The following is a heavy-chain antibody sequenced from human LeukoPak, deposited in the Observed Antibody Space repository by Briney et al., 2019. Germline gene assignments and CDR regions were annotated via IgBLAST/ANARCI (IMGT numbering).Heavy chain of an antibody. CDR3: ARFPYGDYVA. D-gene: IGHD4-17*01. CDR1: GYTFTGYY. V-gene: IGHV1-2*02. J-gene: IGHJ5*02. CDR2: INPNSGGT. Sequence: GASVKVSFKASGYTFTGYYMHWVRQAPGQGLEWMGWINPNSGGTNYAQKFQGRVTMTRDTSISTAYMGLSRLRSDDTAVYYCARFPYGDYVAWGQGTLVTVSS.